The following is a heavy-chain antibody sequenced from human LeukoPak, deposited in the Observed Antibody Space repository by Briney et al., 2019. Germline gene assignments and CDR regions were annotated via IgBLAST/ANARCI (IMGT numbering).Heavy chain of an antibody. CDR1: GFTFSSYA. Sequence: PGGSLRLSCAASGFTFSSYAMSWVRQAPGKGLEWVSAISGSGGSTYYADSVKGRFTISRDNSKNTLYLQMNSLRAEDTAVYYCAKAPSIAAAGRRGDYYYGMDVWGQGTTVTVSS. CDR2: ISGSGGST. V-gene: IGHV3-23*01. D-gene: IGHD6-13*01. CDR3: AKAPSIAAAGRRGDYYYGMDV. J-gene: IGHJ6*02.